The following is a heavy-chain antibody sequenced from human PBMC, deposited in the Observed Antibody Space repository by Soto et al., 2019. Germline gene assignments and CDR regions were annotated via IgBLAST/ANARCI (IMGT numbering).Heavy chain of an antibody. CDR2: LYSGGST. CDR3: ARDLGYSSSRYDY. D-gene: IGHD6-13*01. CDR1: GFTVSSNY. Sequence: EVQLVESGGGLVQPGGSLRLSCAASGFTVSSNYMSWVRQAPGKGLEWVSVLYSGGSTYYADSVKGRFTISRDNSKNTLYLQMNSLRAEDTAVYYCARDLGYSSSRYDYWGQGTLVTVSS. V-gene: IGHV3-66*01. J-gene: IGHJ4*02.